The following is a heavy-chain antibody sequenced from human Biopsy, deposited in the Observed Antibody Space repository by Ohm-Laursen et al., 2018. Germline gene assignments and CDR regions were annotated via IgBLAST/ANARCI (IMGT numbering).Heavy chain of an antibody. CDR1: GGSFTGHY. V-gene: IGHV4-59*11. D-gene: IGHD4-23*01. CDR3: ARGSNEYGGLYFPH. CDR2: ISHTGYT. J-gene: IGHJ1*01. Sequence: TLSLTCTVSGGSFTGHYWTWIRQPPGQGLEWIGHISHTGYTSYKSSLKRRFTISLDTSRKHFSLRLTSLAAADTAVYYCARGSNEYGGLYFPHWGQGTLVTVSS.